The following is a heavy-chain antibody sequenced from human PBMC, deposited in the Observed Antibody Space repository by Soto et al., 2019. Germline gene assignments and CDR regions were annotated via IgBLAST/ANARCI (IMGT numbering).Heavy chain of an antibody. J-gene: IGHJ6*02. Sequence: GGSVNVSCKASCYTFTSYGISWLLQSPGQGRCLGRLISAYNGNTNYAQKFEGRGTMTRNTSISTAYMEMSSLRAEDTAVYYCASYNVYYYDSSGYYSLNYYYGMDVWGQGPTVTVSS. V-gene: IGHV1-18*04. CDR3: ASYNVYYYDSSGYYSLNYYYGMDV. D-gene: IGHD3-22*01. CDR1: CYTFTSYG. CDR2: ISAYNGNT.